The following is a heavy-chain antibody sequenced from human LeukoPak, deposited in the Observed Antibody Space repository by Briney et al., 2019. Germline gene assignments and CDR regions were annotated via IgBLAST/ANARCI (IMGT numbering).Heavy chain of an antibody. D-gene: IGHD6-13*01. CDR1: GGSISSSSYY. Sequence: SETLSLTCTVSGGSISSSSYYWGWIRQPPGKGLEWIGSIYYSGSTYYNPSLKSRVTISVDTSKNQFSLKLSSVTAADTAVYYCARGGGYYIAAAGYFDYWGQGTLVTVSS. V-gene: IGHV4-39*07. CDR2: IYYSGST. CDR3: ARGGGYYIAAAGYFDY. J-gene: IGHJ4*02.